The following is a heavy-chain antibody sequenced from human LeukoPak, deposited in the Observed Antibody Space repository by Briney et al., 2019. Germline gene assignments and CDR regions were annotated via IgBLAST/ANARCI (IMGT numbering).Heavy chain of an antibody. V-gene: IGHV4-34*01. CDR3: ARGTGVRYFDWLLYTGYYFDY. CDR1: GVSLSGYF. CDR2: INHSGST. Sequence: SETLSLTCAVYGVSLSGYFWSWIRQPPGKGLEWIGEINHSGSTNYNPSLKSRVTISVDTSKNQFSLKLSSVTAADTAVYYCARGTGVRYFDWLLYTGYYFDYWGQGTLVTVSS. D-gene: IGHD3-9*01. J-gene: IGHJ4*02.